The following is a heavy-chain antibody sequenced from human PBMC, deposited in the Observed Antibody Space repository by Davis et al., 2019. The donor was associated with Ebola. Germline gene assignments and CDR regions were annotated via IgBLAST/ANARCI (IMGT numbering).Heavy chain of an antibody. CDR2: INPSGGST. V-gene: IGHV1-46*01. Sequence: ASVKVSCKASGYTFTSYYMHWVRQAPGQGLEWMGIINPSGGSTSYAQKFQGRVTMTRDTSTSTVYMELSSLRSEDTAVYYCAREYGDYGRRYYGMDVWGQGTTVTVSS. CDR1: GYTFTSYY. D-gene: IGHD4-17*01. CDR3: AREYGDYGRRYYGMDV. J-gene: IGHJ6*02.